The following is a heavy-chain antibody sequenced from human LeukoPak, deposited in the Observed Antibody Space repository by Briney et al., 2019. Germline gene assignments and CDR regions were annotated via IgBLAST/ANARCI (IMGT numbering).Heavy chain of an antibody. CDR2: IKQDGSEK. D-gene: IGHD3-10*01. CDR1: GFTFSSYW. CDR3: AACGSGSYWGCWFDP. J-gene: IGHJ5*02. V-gene: IGHV3-7*01. Sequence: GGSLRLSCAASGFTFSSYWMSWVRQAPGKGLEWVANIKQDGSEKYYVDSAKGRFTISRDNAKNSLYLQMNSLRAEDTAVYYCAACGSGSYWGCWFDPWGQGTLVTVSS.